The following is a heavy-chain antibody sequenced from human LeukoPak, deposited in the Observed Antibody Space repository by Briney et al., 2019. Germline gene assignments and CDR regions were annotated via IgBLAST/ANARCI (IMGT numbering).Heavy chain of an antibody. V-gene: IGHV4-61*02. CDR2: IYTSGST. Sequence: SQTLSLTCTVSGGSISSGSYYWSWIRQPAGKGLEWIGRIYTSGSTNYNPSLKSRVTISVDTSKNQFSLKLSSVTAADTAVYYCARDTWGSGDAFDIWGQGTMVTVSS. CDR3: ARDTWGSGDAFDI. D-gene: IGHD7-27*01. CDR1: GGSISSGSYY. J-gene: IGHJ3*02.